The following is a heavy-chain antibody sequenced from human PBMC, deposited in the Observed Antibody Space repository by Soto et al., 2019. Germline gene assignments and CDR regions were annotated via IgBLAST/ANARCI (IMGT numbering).Heavy chain of an antibody. CDR2: IYPGDSDT. Sequence: PGESLKISCKGSGYSFTSYWIGWVRQMPGKGLEWMGIIYPGDSDTRYSPSFQGQVTISADKSISTAYLRWSSLKASDTAMYYCARHYCSSTSCYPVYYYYYGMDVWGQGTTVTVSS. J-gene: IGHJ6*02. CDR1: GYSFTSYW. V-gene: IGHV5-51*01. CDR3: ARHYCSSTSCYPVYYYYYGMDV. D-gene: IGHD2-2*01.